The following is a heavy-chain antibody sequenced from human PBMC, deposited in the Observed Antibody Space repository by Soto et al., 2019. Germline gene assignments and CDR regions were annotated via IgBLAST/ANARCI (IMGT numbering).Heavy chain of an antibody. Sequence: QVHLVESGGGVVQPGGSLRLSCAASGFTFSSYAIHWVRQAPGKGLEWVAIIWFDGSNKYYADSVKGRFSISRDNSKNTLFLQKDSLRAEDTAVYYCARGQLPAATTYFDFWGQGTLVIVSS. CDR1: GFTFSSYA. CDR3: ARGQLPAATTYFDF. V-gene: IGHV3-33*01. D-gene: IGHD2-15*01. CDR2: IWFDGSNK. J-gene: IGHJ4*02.